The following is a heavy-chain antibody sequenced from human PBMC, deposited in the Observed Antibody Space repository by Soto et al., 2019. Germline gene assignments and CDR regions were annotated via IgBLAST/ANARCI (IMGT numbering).Heavy chain of an antibody. V-gene: IGHV3-74*01. CDR2: INSDGSST. Sequence: VGSLRLSCAASGFTFSSYWMHWVRQAPGKGLVWVSRINSDGSSTSYADSVKGRFTISRDNAKNTLYLQMNSLRAEDTAVYYCARDRTLWFGELFSYYYGMDVWGQGTTVTVSS. CDR1: GFTFSSYW. CDR3: ARDRTLWFGELFSYYYGMDV. J-gene: IGHJ6*02. D-gene: IGHD3-10*01.